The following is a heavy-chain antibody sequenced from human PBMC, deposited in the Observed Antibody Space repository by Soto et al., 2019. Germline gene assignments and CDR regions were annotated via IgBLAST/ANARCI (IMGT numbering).Heavy chain of an antibody. CDR3: ARDAVGSTPSFEF. J-gene: IGHJ4*02. CDR2: VIPIIDRA. Sequence: QVQLVQSGPEVKKPGSSVKVSCKASGGGFTTYTVSWVRQAPGQGLEWMGRVIPIIDRANYVRKFQGRVTITADKSTSTAYLKLSGLTSEDTAVYFCARDAVGSTPSFEFWGQGTLVTVSS. D-gene: IGHD1-26*01. CDR1: GGGFTTYT. V-gene: IGHV1-69*08.